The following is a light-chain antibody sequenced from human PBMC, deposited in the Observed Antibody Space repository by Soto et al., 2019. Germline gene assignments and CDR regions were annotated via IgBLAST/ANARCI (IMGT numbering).Light chain of an antibody. J-gene: IGLJ2*01. CDR1: SSDVGSYNL. Sequence: QSALTQPASVSGSPGQSITIPCTGTSSDVGSYNLVSWYQQHPGKAPKLMIYEVSKRPSGVSNRFSGSKSGNTASLTISGIQAEDEADYYCCSYAGSSTSVVFGGGTKLTVL. CDR2: EVS. V-gene: IGLV2-23*02. CDR3: CSYAGSSTSVV.